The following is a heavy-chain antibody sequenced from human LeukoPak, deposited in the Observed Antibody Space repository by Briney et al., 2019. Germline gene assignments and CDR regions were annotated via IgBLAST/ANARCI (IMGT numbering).Heavy chain of an antibody. V-gene: IGHV1-18*01. J-gene: IGHJ4*02. CDR2: ISGSSSNT. CDR3: ARDQGIYNHRIIDS. D-gene: IGHD5-12*01. CDR1: GYTFMSHG. Sequence: ASVKVSCKAYGYTFMSHGISWVRQAPGQGLEWMGWISGSSSNTNYAQRLQGRVTMTTDTSTTTAYMELRSLRSDDTAVYYCARDQGIYNHRIIDSWGQGTLVTVSS.